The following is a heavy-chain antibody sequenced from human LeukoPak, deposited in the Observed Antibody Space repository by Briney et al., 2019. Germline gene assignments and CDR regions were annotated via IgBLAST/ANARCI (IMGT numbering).Heavy chain of an antibody. CDR2: VYTTGTT. CDR1: GGSINSGSFY. V-gene: IGHV4-61*09. Sequence: PSETLSLTCTVSGGSINSGSFYWNWIRQSAGKGLEWIGHVYTTGTTNCNPSLRSRVTISLDTSKNQFSLKLTSVTAADAAVYYCAREAYCSGGSCYSGYFDSWGQGTLVTVSS. J-gene: IGHJ4*02. D-gene: IGHD2-15*01. CDR3: AREAYCSGGSCYSGYFDS.